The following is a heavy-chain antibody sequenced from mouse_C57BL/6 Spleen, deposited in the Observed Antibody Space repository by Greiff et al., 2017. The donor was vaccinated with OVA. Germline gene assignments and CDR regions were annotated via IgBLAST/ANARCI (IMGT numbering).Heavy chain of an antibody. CDR2: ISSGGDYI. CDR3: TRDYGSRGRYFDV. D-gene: IGHD1-1*01. V-gene: IGHV5-9-1*02. CDR1: GFTFSSYA. J-gene: IGHJ1*03. Sequence: EVQVVESGEGLVKPGGSLKLSCAASGFTFSSYAMSWVRQTPEKRLEWVAYISSGGDYIYYADTVKGRFTISRDNARNTLYLQMSSLKSEDTAMYYCTRDYGSRGRYFDVWGTGTTVTVSS.